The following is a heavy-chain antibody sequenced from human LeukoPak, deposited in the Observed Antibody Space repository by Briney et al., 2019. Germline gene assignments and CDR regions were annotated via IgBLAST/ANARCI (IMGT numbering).Heavy chain of an antibody. CDR1: GFTFSSYS. J-gene: IGHJ4*02. CDR3: ARAWGKAYDFDY. Sequence: GGSLRLSCAASGFTFSSYSMNWVRQAPGKGLEWVSSISSSSSYIYYADSVKGRFTISRDNAKNSLYLQMNSLRAEDTAVYYCARAWGKAYDFDYWGQGTLVTVSS. CDR2: ISSSSSYI. D-gene: IGHD1-26*01. V-gene: IGHV3-21*01.